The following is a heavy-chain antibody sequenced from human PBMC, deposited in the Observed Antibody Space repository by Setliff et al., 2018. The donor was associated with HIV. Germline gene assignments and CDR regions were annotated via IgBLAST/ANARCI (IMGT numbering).Heavy chain of an antibody. CDR3: AQGAIRDSGSHITTR. Sequence: ASVKVSCKASGYIFTSYGISWVRQAPGQGLEWMGWISAYNGNTNYAQKFQGRVSMTIDTSTSTAYMGLRSLRPDDTAVYYCAQGAIRDSGSHITTRWGQGTLVTVSS. CDR1: GYIFTSYG. V-gene: IGHV1-18*01. D-gene: IGHD3-10*01. J-gene: IGHJ4*02. CDR2: ISAYNGNT.